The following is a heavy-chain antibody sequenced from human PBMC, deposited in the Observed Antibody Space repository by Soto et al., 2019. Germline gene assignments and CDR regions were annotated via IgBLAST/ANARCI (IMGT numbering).Heavy chain of an antibody. J-gene: IGHJ4*02. CDR2: IYPGDSDT. V-gene: IGHV5-51*01. CDR1: GNSFTGYW. Sequence: EVQLVQSGAELKKPGESLQISCTGSGNSFTGYWIAWVRHMPGKGLECMGIIYPGDSDTRYSPSFQGQVTISADKSINTAYLQWSSLKASDTAMYYCARLRAVAGRFDYWGQGTLVNVSS. D-gene: IGHD6-19*01. CDR3: ARLRAVAGRFDY.